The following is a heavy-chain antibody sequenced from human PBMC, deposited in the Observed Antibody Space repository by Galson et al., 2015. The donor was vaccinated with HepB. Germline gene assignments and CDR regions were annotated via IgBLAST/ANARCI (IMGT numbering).Heavy chain of an antibody. Sequence: SVKVSCKASGYTFTSYGISWVRQAPGQGLEWMGWISAYNGNTNYAQKLQGRVTMTTDTSTSTAYMELRSLRSDDTAVYYCARDQALTYYDFWSGSREGPNWFDPWGQGTLVTVSS. CDR2: ISAYNGNT. D-gene: IGHD3-3*01. CDR3: ARDQALTYYDFWSGSREGPNWFDP. V-gene: IGHV1-18*04. J-gene: IGHJ5*02. CDR1: GYTFTSYG.